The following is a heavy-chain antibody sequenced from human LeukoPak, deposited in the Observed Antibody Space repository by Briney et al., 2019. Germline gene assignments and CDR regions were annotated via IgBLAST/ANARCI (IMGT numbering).Heavy chain of an antibody. V-gene: IGHV3-53*04. J-gene: IGHJ6*02. CDR3: ARDLRYGSGSSVYYYYGMDV. CDR1: GFTFSSYA. CDR2: IYSGGST. D-gene: IGHD3-10*01. Sequence: GRSLRLSCAASGFTFSSYAMHWVRQAPGKGLEWVAVIYSGGSTYYADSVKGRFTISRHNSKNTLYLQMNSLRAEDTAVYYCARDLRYGSGSSVYYYYGMDVWGQGTTVTVSS.